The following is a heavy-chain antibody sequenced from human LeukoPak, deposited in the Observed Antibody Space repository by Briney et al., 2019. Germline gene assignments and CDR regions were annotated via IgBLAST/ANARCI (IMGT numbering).Heavy chain of an antibody. V-gene: IGHV4-39*07. CDR2: IYYTGST. Sequence: SETLSLTCTVSGGSISSSSYSWGWIRQPPGKGLEWIGNIYYTGSTYYNPSLKSRVTISVDTSKNQFSLKLSSVTAADTAVYYCARMRTKQFGVVIRARGWGNYFDYWGQGTLVTVSS. D-gene: IGHD3-3*01. J-gene: IGHJ4*02. CDR1: GGSISSSSYS. CDR3: ARMRTKQFGVVIRARGWGNYFDY.